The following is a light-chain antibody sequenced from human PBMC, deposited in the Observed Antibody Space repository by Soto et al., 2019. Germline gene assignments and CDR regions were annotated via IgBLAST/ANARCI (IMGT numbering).Light chain of an antibody. J-gene: IGKJ1*01. CDR1: QSISSW. V-gene: IGKV1-5*01. CDR3: QQYNSYCT. Sequence: DIQMTQSPSTLSASVGDRVTITCRASQSISSWLAWYQQKPGKAPKLLIYDASSLESGVPSRFSGSGSGTDFTLTISSLQPDDFATYYCQQYNSYCTFGQGTKVEIK. CDR2: DAS.